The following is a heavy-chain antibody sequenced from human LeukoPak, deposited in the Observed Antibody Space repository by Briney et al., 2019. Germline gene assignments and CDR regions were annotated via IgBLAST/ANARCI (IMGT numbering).Heavy chain of an antibody. V-gene: IGHV3-21*01. J-gene: IGHJ4*02. CDR3: ARDLNLDLDY. Sequence: GGSLRLSCEASGFAFSSYSTNWVRQAPGKGLEWLSSTSGSSSYTYYADSVKDRFTIYRHNAKNSLNLQMDSLRAEDTAVYYCARDLNLDLDYGGQGIRVAVS. CDR2: TSGSSSYT. CDR1: GFAFSSYS.